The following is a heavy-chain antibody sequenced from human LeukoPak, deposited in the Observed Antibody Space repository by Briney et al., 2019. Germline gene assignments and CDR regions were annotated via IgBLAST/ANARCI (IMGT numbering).Heavy chain of an antibody. Sequence: GGSLRLSCAASGFTFSSYSMNWVRQAPGKGLEWVPSISSSSSYIYYADSVKGRFTISRDNAKNSLYLQMNSLRAEDTAVYYCARGRTAEYDFWSGLSEYFDYWGQGTLVTVSS. CDR2: ISSSSSYI. CDR3: ARGRTAEYDFWSGLSEYFDY. V-gene: IGHV3-21*01. CDR1: GFTFSSYS. J-gene: IGHJ4*02. D-gene: IGHD3-3*01.